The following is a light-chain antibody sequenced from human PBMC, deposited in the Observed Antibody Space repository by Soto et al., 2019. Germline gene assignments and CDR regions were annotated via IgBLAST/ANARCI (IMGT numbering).Light chain of an antibody. J-gene: IGLJ3*02. CDR2: LNSDGSH. CDR3: QTWGTGSPWV. Sequence: QLVLTQSPSASASLGASVKLTCTLSSGHSSYAIAWHQQQPEKGPRYLMKLNSDGSHSKGDGIPDRFSGSSSGAERYLTISCLQSEDEADYYCQTWGTGSPWVFGGGTKLTVL. V-gene: IGLV4-69*01. CDR1: SGHSSYA.